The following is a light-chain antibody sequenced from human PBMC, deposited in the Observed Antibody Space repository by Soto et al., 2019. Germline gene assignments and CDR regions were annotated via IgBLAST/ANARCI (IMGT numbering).Light chain of an antibody. J-gene: IGKJ4*01. V-gene: IGKV3-15*01. Sequence: EILMTQSPSTLSASLGDRATLTCRASQSVGSCLAWYQQKPGQAPRLVIYDIFTLQTGVPTSFSGSGSGTEFTLTISSLQSDDFAVYYCQQYHSWPLTFGGGTKVEIK. CDR1: QSVGSC. CDR2: DIF. CDR3: QQYHSWPLT.